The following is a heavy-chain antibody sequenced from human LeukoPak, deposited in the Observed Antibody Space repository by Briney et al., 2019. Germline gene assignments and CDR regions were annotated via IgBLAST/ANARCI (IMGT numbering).Heavy chain of an antibody. J-gene: IGHJ6*02. CDR3: ARDYYDSSGYYYYYYGMDV. CDR1: GGTFSSYA. Sequence: ASVKVSCKASGGTFSSYAISWVRQAPGQGLEWMGGIIPIFGTANYAQKFQGRVTITADESTSTAYMELSSLRFEDTAVYYCARDYYDSSGYYYYYYGMDVWGQGTTVTVSS. CDR2: IIPIFGTA. D-gene: IGHD3-22*01. V-gene: IGHV1-69*01.